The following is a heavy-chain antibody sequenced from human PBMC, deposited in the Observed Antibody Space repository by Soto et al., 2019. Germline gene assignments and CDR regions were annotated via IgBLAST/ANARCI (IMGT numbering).Heavy chain of an antibody. CDR1: GFTFSSYG. J-gene: IGHJ6*02. CDR3: AKRRFLEWADYGMDV. CDR2: ISYDGSNK. V-gene: IGHV3-30*18. Sequence: GGSLRLSCAASGFTFSSYGMHWVRQAPGKGLEWVAVISYDGSNKYYADSVKGRFTISRDNSKNTLYLQMNSLRAEDTAVYYCAKRRFLEWADYGMDVWGQGTTVTVSS. D-gene: IGHD3-3*01.